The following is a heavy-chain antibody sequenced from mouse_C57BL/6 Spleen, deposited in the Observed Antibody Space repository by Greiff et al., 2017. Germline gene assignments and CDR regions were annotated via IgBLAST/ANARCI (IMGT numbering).Heavy chain of an antibody. CDR3: ARDRGPRGYAMDY. CDR1: GFTFSSYA. D-gene: IGHD3-3*01. CDR2: ISDGGSYT. J-gene: IGHJ4*01. Sequence: EVKLMESGGGLVKPGGSLKLSCAASGFTFSSYAMSWVRQTPEKRLEWVATISDGGSYTYYPDNVKGRFTISRDNAKNNLYLQMSHLKSEDTAMYYCARDRGPRGYAMDYWGQGTSVTVSS. V-gene: IGHV5-4*01.